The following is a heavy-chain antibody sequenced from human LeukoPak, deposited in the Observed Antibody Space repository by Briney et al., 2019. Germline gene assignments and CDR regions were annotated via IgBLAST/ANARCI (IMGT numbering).Heavy chain of an antibody. Sequence: SETLSLTCAVYGGSFSGYYWSWIRQPSGKGLEWIGEINHSGSTNYNPSLKSRVTISVDTSKNQFSPKLSSVTAADTAVYYCFVLPLGYWGQGTLVTVSS. J-gene: IGHJ4*02. CDR2: INHSGST. CDR3: FVLPLGY. V-gene: IGHV4-34*01. CDR1: GGSFSGYY. D-gene: IGHD2-15*01.